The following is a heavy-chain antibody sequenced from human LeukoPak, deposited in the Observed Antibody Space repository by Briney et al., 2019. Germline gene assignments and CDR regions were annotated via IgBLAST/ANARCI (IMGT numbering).Heavy chain of an antibody. CDR1: GGSISSSSYY. Sequence: PSETLSLTCTVSGGSISSSSYYWGWIRQPPGKGLEWIGSIYYSGSTYYNPSLKSRVTISVDTSKNQFSLKLSSVTAADTAVYYCARRLPDLKLLLGRRFAFDIWGQGTMVTVSS. CDR2: IYYSGST. CDR3: ARRLPDLKLLLGRRFAFDI. J-gene: IGHJ3*02. V-gene: IGHV4-39*01. D-gene: IGHD2-15*01.